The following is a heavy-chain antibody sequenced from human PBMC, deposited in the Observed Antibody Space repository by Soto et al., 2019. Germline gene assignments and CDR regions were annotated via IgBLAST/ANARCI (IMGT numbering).Heavy chain of an antibody. D-gene: IGHD6-13*01. J-gene: IGHJ4*02. Sequence: SVKVSCKASGGTFSSYAISWVRQAPGQGLEWMGGIIPIFGTANYAQKFQGRVTITADESTSTAYMELSSLRSEDTAVYYCARDRDGQELGHFEYWGQGTLVTVSS. CDR2: IIPIFGTA. CDR1: GGTFSSYA. CDR3: ARDRDGQELGHFEY. V-gene: IGHV1-69*13.